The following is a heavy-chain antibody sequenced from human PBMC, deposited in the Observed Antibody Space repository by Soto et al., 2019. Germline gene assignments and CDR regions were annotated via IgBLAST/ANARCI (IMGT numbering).Heavy chain of an antibody. D-gene: IGHD6-19*01. CDR1: GGTFSSYA. CDR3: ARGLEQWLSFFQN. V-gene: IGHV1-2*04. J-gene: IGHJ4*02. CDR2: INPNSGGT. Sequence: GTSVKVSCKASGGTFSSYAISWVRQAPGQGLEWMGWINPNSGGTNYAQKFQGWVTMTRDKSISTAYMELSRLRSDDTAVYYCARGLEQWLSFFQNWGQGTLVTVSS.